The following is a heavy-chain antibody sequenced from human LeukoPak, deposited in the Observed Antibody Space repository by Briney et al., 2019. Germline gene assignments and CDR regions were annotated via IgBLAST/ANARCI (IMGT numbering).Heavy chain of an antibody. CDR2: INWNGGST. V-gene: IGHV3-20*04. Sequence: GGSLRLSCAASGFTFDDYGMSWVRQVPGKGLEWVSGINWNGGSTGYADSVKGRFTISRDNAKNSLYLQMNSLRAEDTAVYYCASETYYYGSGSYYKGQLWGQGTLVTVSS. J-gene: IGHJ4*02. CDR3: ASETYYYGSGSYYKGQL. CDR1: GFTFDDYG. D-gene: IGHD3-10*01.